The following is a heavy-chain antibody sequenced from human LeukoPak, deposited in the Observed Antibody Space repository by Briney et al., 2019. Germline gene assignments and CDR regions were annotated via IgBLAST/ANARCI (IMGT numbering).Heavy chain of an antibody. CDR3: AKSPAAMASGDY. V-gene: IGHV3-30*18. CDR1: GFTFSSYG. CDR2: ISYDGSNK. J-gene: IGHJ4*02. D-gene: IGHD5-18*01. Sequence: GGSLRLSCAASGFTFSSYGMHWVRQAPGKGLEWVAVISYDGSNKYYADSVKGRFTISRDNSKNTLYLQMNSLRAEDTAVYYCAKSPAAMASGDYWGQGTLVTVSS.